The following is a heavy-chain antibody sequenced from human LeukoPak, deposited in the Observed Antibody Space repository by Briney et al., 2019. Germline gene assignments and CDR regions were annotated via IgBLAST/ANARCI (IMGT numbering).Heavy chain of an antibody. CDR3: AKRGIVIRGILVIGYHQEAYHYDY. CDR2: ISERGGST. J-gene: IGHJ4*02. V-gene: IGHV3-23*01. CDR1: GISLTNYA. Sequence: GSLRLSCVVSGISLTNYAMTWVRQAPGKGLEWVSYISERGGSTSYADSVKGRFTIPRDTSLNTLYLQMTSLRAEDTAVYFCAKRGIVIRGILVIGYHQEAYHYDYWGQGVLVTVSS. D-gene: IGHD3-10*01.